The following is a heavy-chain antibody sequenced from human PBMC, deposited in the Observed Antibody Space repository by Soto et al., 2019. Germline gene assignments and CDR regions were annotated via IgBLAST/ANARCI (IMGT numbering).Heavy chain of an antibody. V-gene: IGHV2-5*02. D-gene: IGHD6-19*01. Sequence: QITLKESGPTLVKPKQTLTLTCNFSGFSLITNGVGVGWIRQPPGRALEWLALIFWDVDKHYSPSLMNRLTITKDTSKNQVVLTMTNMDPVDTATYYCAHSAQWTDYFDYWGQGTLVTVSS. CDR2: IFWDVDK. CDR3: AHSAQWTDYFDY. CDR1: GFSLITNGVG. J-gene: IGHJ4*02.